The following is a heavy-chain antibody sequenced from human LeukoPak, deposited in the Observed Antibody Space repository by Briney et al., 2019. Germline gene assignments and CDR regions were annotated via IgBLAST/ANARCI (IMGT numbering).Heavy chain of an antibody. Sequence: SETLSLTCTVSGGSISSGGYYWSWIRQHPGQGLEWIGYIYYSGSTYYNPSLKSRVTISVDTSKNQFSLKLSSVTAADTAVYYCARLADSTTQGFDPWGQGTLVTVSS. V-gene: IGHV4-31*03. CDR2: IYYSGST. CDR1: GGSISSGGYY. J-gene: IGHJ5*02. CDR3: ARLADSTTQGFDP. D-gene: IGHD4-17*01.